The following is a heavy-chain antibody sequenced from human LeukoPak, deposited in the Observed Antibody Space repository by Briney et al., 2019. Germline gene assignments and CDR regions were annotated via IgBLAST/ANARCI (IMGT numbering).Heavy chain of an antibody. CDR1: GYTFTSYD. V-gene: IGHV1-8*03. D-gene: IGHD6-13*01. CDR3: ASEAGAAAGTGNWFDP. CDR2: MNPNSGNT. Sequence: ASVKVSCKASGYTFTSYDINWVRRATGQGLEWMGWMNPNSGNTGYAQKFQGRVTITRNTSISTAYMELSSLRSEDTAVYYCASEAGAAAGTGNWFDPWGQGTLVTVSS. J-gene: IGHJ5*02.